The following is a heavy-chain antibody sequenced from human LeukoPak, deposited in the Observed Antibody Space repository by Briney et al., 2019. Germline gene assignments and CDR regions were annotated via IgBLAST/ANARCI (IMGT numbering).Heavy chain of an antibody. Sequence: EASVKVSCKASGYTFTGYYMHWVRQAPGQGLEWMGRINPNSGDTNYAQKFQGRVTMTRDTSISTGYMELASLRSDDTAVYYCAREGHCSGGSCLDDWGQGTLVTVSS. J-gene: IGHJ4*02. CDR2: INPNSGDT. CDR1: GYTFTGYY. V-gene: IGHV1-2*02. D-gene: IGHD2-15*01. CDR3: AREGHCSGGSCLDD.